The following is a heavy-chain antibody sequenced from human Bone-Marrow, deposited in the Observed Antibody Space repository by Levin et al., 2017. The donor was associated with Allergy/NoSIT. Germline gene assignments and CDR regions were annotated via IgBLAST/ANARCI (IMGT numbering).Heavy chain of an antibody. J-gene: IGHJ3*02. CDR3: ATWATQARLFDI. V-gene: IGHV4-61*02. Sequence: SETLSLTCTVSGGSISSNNYYWTWIRQPAGTGLEWIGRISTSGSTNYNPSLKSRVTISVDTSNNQFSLKLTSVTAADTAMYYCATWATQARLFDIWGQGTMVTVSS. CDR2: ISTSGST. CDR1: GGSISSNNYY.